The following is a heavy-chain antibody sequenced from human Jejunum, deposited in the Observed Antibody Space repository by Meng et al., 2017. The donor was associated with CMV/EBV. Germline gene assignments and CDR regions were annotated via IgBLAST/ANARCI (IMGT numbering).Heavy chain of an antibody. CDR2: ISGSSTYI. CDR3: ARAIDYGDPNWFDP. Sequence: CGFTFTSYSITWVRQAPGKGLEWLSYISGSSTYIYHADSVKGRFTISRDNAKNSVYLQMNRLRAEDTAVYYCARAIDYGDPNWFDPWGQGTLVTVSS. V-gene: IGHV3-21*01. J-gene: IGHJ5*02. D-gene: IGHD4-17*01. CDR1: GFTFTSYS.